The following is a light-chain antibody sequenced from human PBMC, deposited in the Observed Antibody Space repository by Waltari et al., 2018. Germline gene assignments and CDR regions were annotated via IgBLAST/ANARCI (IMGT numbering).Light chain of an antibody. CDR1: QSVFHSSTY. V-gene: IGKV1-39*01. Sequence: DIVMTQSPDFLPVSLGERVTISCRSSQSVFHSSTYGNAIAWFQQKPGKAPKLLIYAASSLQSGVPSRFSGSGSGTDFTLTISSLQPEDFATYYCQQSYSTPCTFGQGTKLEIK. CDR2: AAS. J-gene: IGKJ2*02. CDR3: QQSYSTPCT.